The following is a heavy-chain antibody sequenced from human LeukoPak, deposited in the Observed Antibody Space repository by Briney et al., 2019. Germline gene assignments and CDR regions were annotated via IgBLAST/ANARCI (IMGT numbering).Heavy chain of an antibody. V-gene: IGHV3-23*01. CDR3: AKDPYSSSPNLIFDY. CDR1: GLTFSDYY. Sequence: GGSLRLSCADSGLTFSDYYMSWIRQAPGKGLEWVSAISGSGGSTYYADSVKGRFTISRDNSKNTLYLQMNSLRAEDTAVYYCAKDPYSSSPNLIFDYWGQGTLVTVSS. CDR2: ISGSGGST. D-gene: IGHD6-6*01. J-gene: IGHJ4*02.